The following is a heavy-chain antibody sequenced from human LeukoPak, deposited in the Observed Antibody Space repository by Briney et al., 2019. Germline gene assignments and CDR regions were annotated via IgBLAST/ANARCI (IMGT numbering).Heavy chain of an antibody. CDR2: IYYSGST. CDR1: GGSISSYY. CDR3: ALWLQGFDY. Sequence: SETLSLTCTVSGGSISSYYWSWIRQPPGKGLEWIGYIYYSGSTNYNPSLKSRVTISVDTSKNQFSLKLSSVAAADTAVYYCALWLQGFDYWGQGTLVTVSS. D-gene: IGHD5-24*01. J-gene: IGHJ4*02. V-gene: IGHV4-59*01.